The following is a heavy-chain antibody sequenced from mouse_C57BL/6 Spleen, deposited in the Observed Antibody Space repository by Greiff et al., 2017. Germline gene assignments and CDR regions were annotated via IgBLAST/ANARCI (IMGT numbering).Heavy chain of an antibody. V-gene: IGHV1-26*01. Sequence: VQLQQSGPELVKPGASVKISCKASGYTFTDYYMNWVKQSHGKSLEWIGDINPNNGGTSYNQKFKGKATLTVDKSSSTAYMELRSLTSEDSAVYYCARGSYDGYSWYFDVWGTGTTVTVSS. D-gene: IGHD2-3*01. J-gene: IGHJ1*03. CDR1: GYTFTDYY. CDR3: ARGSYDGYSWYFDV. CDR2: INPNNGGT.